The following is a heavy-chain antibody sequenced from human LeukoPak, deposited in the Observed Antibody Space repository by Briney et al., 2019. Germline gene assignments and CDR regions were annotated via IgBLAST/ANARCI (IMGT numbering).Heavy chain of an antibody. CDR1: GGSISSGSYY. CDR2: IYTSGST. J-gene: IGHJ4*02. V-gene: IGHV4-61*02. CDR3: ARAGWSGYLGAIDY. Sequence: SETLSVTCTVSGGSISSGSYYWSWIRQPAGKGLEWIGRIYTSGSTNYNPSLKSRVTISVDTSKNQFSLKLSSVTAADTAVYYCARAGWSGYLGAIDYWGQGTLVTVSS. D-gene: IGHD3-3*01.